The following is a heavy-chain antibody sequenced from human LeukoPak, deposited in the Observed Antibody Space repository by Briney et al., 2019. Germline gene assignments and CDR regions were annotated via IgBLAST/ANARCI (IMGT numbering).Heavy chain of an antibody. CDR3: ARVVVAANYNWFDP. CDR2: INPNSGGT. CDR1: GYTFTGYY. Sequence: ASVKVSCKASGYTFTGYYMHWVRQAPGQGLEWMGWINPNSGGTNYAQKFQGRVTMTRDTSISTAYMELSRLRSDDTAVYYCARVVVAANYNWFDPWGQGTLVTVSS. V-gene: IGHV1-2*02. J-gene: IGHJ5*02. D-gene: IGHD2-15*01.